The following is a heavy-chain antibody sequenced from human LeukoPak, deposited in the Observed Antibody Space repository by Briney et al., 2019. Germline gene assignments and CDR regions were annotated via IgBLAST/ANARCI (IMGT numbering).Heavy chain of an antibody. J-gene: IGHJ4*02. V-gene: IGHV4-34*01. CDR1: GGSFSGYY. CDR3: ARGHYYDSSGYYGY. D-gene: IGHD3-22*01. Sequence: SETLSLTCAVYGGSFSGYYWSWTRQPPGKGLEWIGEINHSGSTNYNPSLKSRVTIPVDTSKNQFSLKLSSVTAADTAVYYCARGHYYDSSGYYGYWGQGTLVTVSS. CDR2: INHSGST.